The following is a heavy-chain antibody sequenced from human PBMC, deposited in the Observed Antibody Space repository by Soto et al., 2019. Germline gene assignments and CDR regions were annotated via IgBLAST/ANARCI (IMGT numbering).Heavy chain of an antibody. V-gene: IGHV4-4*07. Sequence: SETLSLTCTVSGGSISSYYWSWIRQPAGKGLEWIGRIYSSGSTNYNPSLKSRVTMSVDTSKNHFSLQLRSVTAADTAVYYCARDHNDFWSSGFDPWCQGTLVTVSS. CDR1: GGSISSYY. CDR2: IYSSGST. J-gene: IGHJ5*02. D-gene: IGHD3-3*01. CDR3: ARDHNDFWSSGFDP.